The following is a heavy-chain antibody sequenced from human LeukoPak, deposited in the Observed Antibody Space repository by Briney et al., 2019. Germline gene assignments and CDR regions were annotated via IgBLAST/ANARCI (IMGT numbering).Heavy chain of an antibody. V-gene: IGHV6-1*01. CDR1: GDSVSGDSGA. D-gene: IGHD5-12*01. CDR2: TYYRSKWYS. Sequence: SQTLSLTCAISGDSVSGDSGAWNCIRQSPSRGLECLGRTYYRSKWYSDYAVSVKSRISINADTSKNQLSLQLNSVTPEDTAVYYCTRGWLHSYFDCSGHGTLVTVSS. CDR3: TRGWLHSYFDC. J-gene: IGHJ4*01.